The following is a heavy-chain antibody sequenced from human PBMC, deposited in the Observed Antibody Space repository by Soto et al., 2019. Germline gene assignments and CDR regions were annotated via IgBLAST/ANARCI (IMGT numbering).Heavy chain of an antibody. CDR2: MNPNTGNS. CDR3: ARRAETNGWNGFGADKYYFDF. Sequence: ASVKVSCKASGYTFTSYGIYWLRQATGQGLEWMGWMNPNTGNSAYAQKFQGRVTVTSDTSINTVHMELNSLRSEDTAVYYCARRAETNGWNGFGADKYYFDFWGQGTLVTVSS. J-gene: IGHJ4*02. CDR1: GYTFTSYG. V-gene: IGHV1-8*01. D-gene: IGHD1-1*01.